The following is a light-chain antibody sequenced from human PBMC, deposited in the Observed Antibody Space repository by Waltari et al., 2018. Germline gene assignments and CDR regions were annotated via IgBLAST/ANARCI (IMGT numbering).Light chain of an antibody. CDR1: SSDVGNYNL. Sequence: QSGLTQPASVSGSPGQSIPISCTGTSSDVGNYNLVSWYQQYPGKAPKLMVYEVTKRTSGVSARFSGSKSGNTASLTVYGLQSEDEADYYCCSYAGLGIYVFGTGTKVTVL. V-gene: IGLV2-23*02. J-gene: IGLJ1*01. CDR2: EVT. CDR3: CSYAGLGIYV.